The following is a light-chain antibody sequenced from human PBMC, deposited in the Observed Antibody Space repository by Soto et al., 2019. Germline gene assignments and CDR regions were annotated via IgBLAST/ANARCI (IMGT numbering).Light chain of an antibody. J-gene: IGLJ1*01. CDR1: SSDVGTYNL. Sequence: QSVPTQPASVSGSPGQSITISCTGTSSDVGTYNLVSWFQQHPGKAPRLLIYEVSQRPSGVSSRFSGSKSGNTASLTISGLQAEDEADYYCCSYAGDSTYVFGTGTKVTVL. CDR3: CSYAGDSTYV. CDR2: EVS. V-gene: IGLV2-23*02.